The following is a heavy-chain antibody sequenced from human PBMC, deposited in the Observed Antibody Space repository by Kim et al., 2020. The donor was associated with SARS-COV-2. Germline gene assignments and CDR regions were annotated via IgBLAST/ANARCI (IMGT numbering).Heavy chain of an antibody. J-gene: IGHJ5*02. Sequence: PSLKSRVTISVDTSKNQFSLKLSSVTAADTAVYYCARGYSYGSPNNWFDPWGQGTLVTVSS. V-gene: IGHV4-34*01. D-gene: IGHD5-18*01. CDR3: ARGYSYGSPNNWFDP.